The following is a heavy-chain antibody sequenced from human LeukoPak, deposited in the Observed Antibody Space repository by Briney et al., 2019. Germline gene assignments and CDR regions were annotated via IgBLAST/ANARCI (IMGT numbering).Heavy chain of an antibody. CDR1: GYTFTSYD. CDR2: MNPNSDNT. V-gene: IGHV1-8*01. D-gene: IGHD6-13*01. CDR3: ARDQSLKASAAGRY. J-gene: IGHJ4*02. Sequence: ASVKVSCKASGYTFTSYDINWVRQATGQGLEWMGWMNPNSDNTGYAQKFQGRVTMTRDTSISTAYMELSRLRSDDTAVYYCARDQSLKASAAGRYWGQGTLVTVSS.